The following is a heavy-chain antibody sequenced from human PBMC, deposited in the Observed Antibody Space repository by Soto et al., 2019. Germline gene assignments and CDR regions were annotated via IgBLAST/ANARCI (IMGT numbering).Heavy chain of an antibody. D-gene: IGHD1-7*01. Sequence: QVQLVESGGGVVQPGRSLRLSCAASGFTFSSYAMHWVRQARGKGLEWVAVISYDGSNKYYADSVKGRFTISRDNSENTLYLQMTSLRAEDTAAYYCARVGTGTIGVVYFDYWGQGTLVTVSS. J-gene: IGHJ4*02. CDR3: ARVGTGTIGVVYFDY. V-gene: IGHV3-30-3*01. CDR1: GFTFSSYA. CDR2: ISYDGSNK.